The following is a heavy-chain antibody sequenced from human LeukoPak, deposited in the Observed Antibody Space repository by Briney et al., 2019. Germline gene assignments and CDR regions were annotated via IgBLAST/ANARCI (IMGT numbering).Heavy chain of an antibody. V-gene: IGHV4-4*02. Sequence: SGTLSLTCAVPGGSISSSNWWSWVRQPPGKGLEWIGEIHHSGSTNYNPSLKSRVTISVDTSKNQFSLKLSSVTAADTAVYYCARHHYYYDSSGYLDAFDIWGQGTMVTVSS. CDR1: GGSISSSNW. CDR3: ARHHYYYDSSGYLDAFDI. J-gene: IGHJ3*02. D-gene: IGHD3-22*01. CDR2: IHHSGST.